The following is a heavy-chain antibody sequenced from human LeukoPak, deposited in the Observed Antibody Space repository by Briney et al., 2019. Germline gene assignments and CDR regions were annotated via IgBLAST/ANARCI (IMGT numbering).Heavy chain of an antibody. J-gene: IGHJ4*02. V-gene: IGHV4-39*01. CDR2: IYYSGST. CDR3: ARLGLSIFGVVINGQVDY. CDR1: GGSISSSSYY. D-gene: IGHD3-3*01. Sequence: SETLSLTCTVSGGSISSSSYYWGWIRQPPGKGLEWIGSIYYSGSTYYNPSLKSRVTISVDTSKNQFSLKLSSVTAADTAVYYCARLGLSIFGVVINGQVDYWGQGTLVTVSS.